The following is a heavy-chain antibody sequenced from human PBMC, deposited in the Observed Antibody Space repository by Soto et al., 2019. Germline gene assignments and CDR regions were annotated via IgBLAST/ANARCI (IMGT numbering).Heavy chain of an antibody. D-gene: IGHD2-15*01. Sequence: EVQLVESGGGLVKPGGSLRLSCAASGFTFSSYSMNWVRQAPGKGLEWVSSISSSSSYIYYADSVKGRFTISRDNAKNSLYLRMNSLRAEDTAVYYCARGTYCSGGSCYSGWFDPWGQGTLVTVSS. CDR1: GFTFSSYS. CDR3: ARGTYCSGGSCYSGWFDP. CDR2: ISSSSSYI. J-gene: IGHJ5*02. V-gene: IGHV3-21*01.